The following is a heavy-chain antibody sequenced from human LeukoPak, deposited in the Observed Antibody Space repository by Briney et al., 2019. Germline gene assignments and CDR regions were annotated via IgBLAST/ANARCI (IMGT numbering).Heavy chain of an antibody. Sequence: VASVKVSCKASGYTFTGYYMHWVRQAPGQGLEWMGWINPNSGGTNYAQKFQGRVTMTRDTSISTAYMELSRLRSDDTAVYYCARDLKGVVPADIYNWFDPWGQGTLVTVSS. CDR1: GYTFTGYY. V-gene: IGHV1-2*02. J-gene: IGHJ5*02. CDR3: ARDLKGVVPADIYNWFDP. D-gene: IGHD2-2*02. CDR2: INPNSGGT.